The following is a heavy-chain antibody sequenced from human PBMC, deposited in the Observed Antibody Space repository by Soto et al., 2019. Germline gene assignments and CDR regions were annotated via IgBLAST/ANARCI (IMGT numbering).Heavy chain of an antibody. CDR1: GFTFSSYA. CDR2: ISGSGGST. J-gene: IGHJ6*02. Sequence: PGGSLRLSCAASGFTFSSYAMSWVRRAPGKGLEWVSAISGSGGSTYYADSVKGRFTISRDNSKNTLYLQMNSLRAEDTAVYYCAKVICSSTSCYEAYYGMDVWGQGTTVTVSS. V-gene: IGHV3-23*01. CDR3: AKVICSSTSCYEAYYGMDV. D-gene: IGHD2-2*01.